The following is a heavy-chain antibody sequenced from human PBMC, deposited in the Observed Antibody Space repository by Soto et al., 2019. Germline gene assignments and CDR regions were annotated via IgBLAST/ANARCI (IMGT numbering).Heavy chain of an antibody. D-gene: IGHD1-26*01. CDR2: IYYSGST. CDR3: ARPSGSYLYYFDY. V-gene: IGHV4-39*01. J-gene: IGHJ4*02. CDR1: GGSISSSSYY. Sequence: QLQLQESGPGLVKPSETLSLTCTVSGGSISSSSYYWGWIRQPPGKGLEWIGSIYYSGSTYYNPSLQRRVTLSVDTSKNQFSLKLSSVTAADTAVYYCARPSGSYLYYFDYWGQGTLVTVSS.